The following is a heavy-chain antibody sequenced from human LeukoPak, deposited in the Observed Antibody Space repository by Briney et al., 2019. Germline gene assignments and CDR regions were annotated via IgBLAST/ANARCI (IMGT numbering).Heavy chain of an antibody. Sequence: ASVKVSCKASGYTFTGYYMHWVRQAPGQGLEWMGWINPNSGGTNYAQKFQGWVTMTRDTSISTAYMELSRLRSDDTAVYYCATYYYDSSGYLKGPKYFQHWGQGTLVTVSS. J-gene: IGHJ1*01. V-gene: IGHV1-2*04. D-gene: IGHD3-22*01. CDR1: GYTFTGYY. CDR2: INPNSGGT. CDR3: ATYYYDSSGYLKGPKYFQH.